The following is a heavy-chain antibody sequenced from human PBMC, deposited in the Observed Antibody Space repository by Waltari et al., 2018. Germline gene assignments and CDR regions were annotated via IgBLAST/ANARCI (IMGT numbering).Heavy chain of an antibody. J-gene: IGHJ4*02. D-gene: IGHD2-2*01. CDR1: GFTFANAW. Sequence: EVQLVESGGGLVQPGDSLRLSCVAYGFTFANAWINWVRQATGKGLEWVGRLKSKAEGGTTDYAAPVKGRFAISRDDSKDTAYLQMNSLKTEDTAMYFCTTEGGRTWPMYWGQGTLVTVSS. V-gene: IGHV3-15*01. CDR2: LKSKAEGGTT. CDR3: TTEGGRTWPMY.